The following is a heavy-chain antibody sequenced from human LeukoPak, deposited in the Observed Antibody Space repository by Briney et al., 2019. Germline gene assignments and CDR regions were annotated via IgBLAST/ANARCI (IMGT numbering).Heavy chain of an antibody. D-gene: IGHD3-9*01. CDR2: INIDGSSI. CDR3: ARDRYDILTGYNPLGAVDI. Sequence: PGGSLRLSCAASGFTLRNYWMHWVRQAPGKGLVWVSRINIDGSSISYADYMKGRFTISRDNAKNTLYLQMNSLRAEDTAVYYCARDRYDILTGYNPLGAVDIWGQGTMVTVSS. V-gene: IGHV3-74*01. J-gene: IGHJ3*02. CDR1: GFTLRNYW.